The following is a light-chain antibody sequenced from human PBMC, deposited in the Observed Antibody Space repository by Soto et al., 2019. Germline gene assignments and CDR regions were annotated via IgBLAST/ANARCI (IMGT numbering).Light chain of an antibody. CDR3: QQSYSSALT. Sequence: DFQMTQSPSSLSASVGDRVTITCRASQSIGIYVNWYQKKPGMAPNVLIYAASTLQSGVPSRFSGSGSGTDFTLTINSLQPEDFSTYYCQQSYSSALTFGGGTKVEIK. V-gene: IGKV1-39*01. CDR2: AAS. J-gene: IGKJ4*01. CDR1: QSIGIY.